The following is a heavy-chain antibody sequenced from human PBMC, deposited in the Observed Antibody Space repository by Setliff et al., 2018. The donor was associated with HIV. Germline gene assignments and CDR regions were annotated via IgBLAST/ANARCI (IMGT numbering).Heavy chain of an antibody. CDR1: GGTFSSYS. D-gene: IGHD6-13*01. J-gene: IGHJ4*02. V-gene: IGHV1-69*05. CDR2: IIPIYGTP. Sequence: ASVKVSCKASGGTFSSYSINWVRQAPGQGLEWMGGIIPIYGTPIYAQKFQGRVTITRDTSASTAYMELSSLRSEDTGVYYCAIGSSNWPHRPNNYYFDYWGQGTPVTVSS. CDR3: AIGSSNWPHRPNNYYFDY.